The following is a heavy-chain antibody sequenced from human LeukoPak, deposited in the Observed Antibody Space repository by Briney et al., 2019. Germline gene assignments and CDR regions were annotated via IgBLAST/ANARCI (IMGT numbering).Heavy chain of an antibody. D-gene: IGHD3-16*02. CDR1: GGSISSYY. CDR2: IYSSGST. CDR3: ARSSVNDYVWGSYRYKGHDAFDI. Sequence: SETLSLTCTVSGGSISSYYWSWIRQPPGKGLEWIGYIYSSGSTNYNPSLKSRVTISVDTSKNQFSLKLSSVTAADTAVYYCARSSVNDYVWGSYRYKGHDAFDIWGQGTMVTVSS. V-gene: IGHV4-59*01. J-gene: IGHJ3*02.